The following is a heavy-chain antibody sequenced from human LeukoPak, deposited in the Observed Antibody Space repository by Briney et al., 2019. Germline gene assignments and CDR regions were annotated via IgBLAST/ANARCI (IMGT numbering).Heavy chain of an antibody. D-gene: IGHD4-23*01. Sequence: GGSLRLSCAASGFTLRTYAMHWVRQAPGKGLEWVAVISYDGRDEHYADSVKGRFTISRGNSKNTLYLQMNNLRAEDAAVYYCARDIGGNSADYYFDSWGQGTLVTVSS. V-gene: IGHV3-30*01. CDR3: ARDIGGNSADYYFDS. CDR2: ISYDGRDE. J-gene: IGHJ4*02. CDR1: GFTLRTYA.